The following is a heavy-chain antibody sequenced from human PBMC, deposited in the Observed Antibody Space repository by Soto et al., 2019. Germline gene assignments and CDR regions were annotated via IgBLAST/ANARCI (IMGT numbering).Heavy chain of an antibody. CDR3: ARDLPDSSSWYFDY. V-gene: IGHV3-48*02. D-gene: IGHD6-13*01. J-gene: IGHJ4*02. CDR2: ISSSSSTI. CDR1: GFTFSSYS. Sequence: HPGGSLRLSCAASGFTFSSYSMNWVRQAPGKGLEWVSYISSSSSTIYYADSVKGRFTISRDNAKNSLYLQMNSLRDEDTAVYYCARDLPDSSSWYFDYWGQGTLVTVSS.